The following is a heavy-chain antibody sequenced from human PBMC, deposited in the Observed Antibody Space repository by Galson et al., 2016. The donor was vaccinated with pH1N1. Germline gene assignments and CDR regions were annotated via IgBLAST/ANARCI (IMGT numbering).Heavy chain of an antibody. D-gene: IGHD4-17*01. CDR3: ARIYYGEYIDF. J-gene: IGHJ4*02. Sequence: ETLSLTCAVSGYSISSGYYWGWIRQPPGKGLDWITAIYYTGNTYYNPSLKSRVSISVDTSKNQFSLNVTSVTAADTAIYYCARIYYGEYIDFWGQGILVTVSS. CDR2: IYYTGNT. V-gene: IGHV4-38-2*01. CDR1: GYSISSGYY.